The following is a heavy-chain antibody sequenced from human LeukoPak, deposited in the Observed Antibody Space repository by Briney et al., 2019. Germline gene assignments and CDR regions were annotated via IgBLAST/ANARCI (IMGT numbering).Heavy chain of an antibody. D-gene: IGHD2-2*01. Sequence: ASVKVSCKASGYTFTGYYMHWVRQAPGQGLEWMGWINPNSGGTNYAQKFQGRVTMTRDTSISTAYMELSRLRSDDTAVYYCARSGIVVVPAATENSFDPWGQGTLVTVSS. CDR1: GYTFTGYY. CDR2: INPNSGGT. V-gene: IGHV1-2*02. CDR3: ARSGIVVVPAATENSFDP. J-gene: IGHJ5*02.